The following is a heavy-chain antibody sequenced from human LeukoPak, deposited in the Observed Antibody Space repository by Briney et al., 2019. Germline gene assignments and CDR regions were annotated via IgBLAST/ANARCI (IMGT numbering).Heavy chain of an antibody. Sequence: ASVKVSCKASGYTFSGYYMHWVRQAPGQGLEWMGWINPNSGGTKFAQKFQGRVTMTRDTSISTAYMDLSRLRSDDTAVYYCASSYYDSRSYYRHFGYWGQGTLVTVSS. J-gene: IGHJ4*02. CDR2: INPNSGGT. D-gene: IGHD3-22*01. CDR1: GYTFSGYY. CDR3: ASSYYDSRSYYRHFGY. V-gene: IGHV1-2*02.